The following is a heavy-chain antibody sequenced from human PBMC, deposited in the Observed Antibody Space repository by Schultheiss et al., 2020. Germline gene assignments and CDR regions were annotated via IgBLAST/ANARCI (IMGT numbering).Heavy chain of an antibody. J-gene: IGHJ4*02. D-gene: IGHD6-19*01. CDR1: GFTFSNYW. Sequence: GGSLRLSCAASGFTFSNYWMHWVRQTPGKGLVWVSHIKTVGSSTNYADSVKGRFTISRDNAKNTLYLQMNSLRAEDTAVYYCAKHLAVAGTSFDYWGQGTLVTVSS. V-gene: IGHV3-74*01. CDR3: AKHLAVAGTSFDY. CDR2: IKTVGSST.